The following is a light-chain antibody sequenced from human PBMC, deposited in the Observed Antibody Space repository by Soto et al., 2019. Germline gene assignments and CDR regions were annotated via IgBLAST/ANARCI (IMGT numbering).Light chain of an antibody. Sequence: EIVMTQSRATVSVAAGERATLSCRASQSVGSLLAWYQQKPGQAPRLLIYRASSRATGISGSFSGSGSGTEFTLTITSLQSEDFAVYSCQQYNQWPITFGQGTRLEIK. CDR1: QSVGSL. CDR2: RAS. V-gene: IGKV3-15*01. CDR3: QQYNQWPIT. J-gene: IGKJ5*01.